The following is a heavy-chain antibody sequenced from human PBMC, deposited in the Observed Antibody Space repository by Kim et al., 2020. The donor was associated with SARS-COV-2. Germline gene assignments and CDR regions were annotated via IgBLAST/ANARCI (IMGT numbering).Heavy chain of an antibody. J-gene: IGHJ4*02. CDR2: ISKDAKDK. Sequence: GGSLRLSCAASGFSFSTTAMHWVRQAPDKGLECVALISKDAKDKDYAQSVRGRFTISRDNSLNTLYLQMDSLKAEDTGLYYCAKDDLGSIDHWGQGTLVAVSS. CDR1: GFSFSTTA. V-gene: IGHV3-30-3*02. D-gene: IGHD3-16*01. CDR3: AKDDLGSIDH.